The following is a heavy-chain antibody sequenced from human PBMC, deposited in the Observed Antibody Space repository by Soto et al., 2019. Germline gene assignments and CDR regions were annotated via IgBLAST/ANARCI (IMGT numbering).Heavy chain of an antibody. CDR2: IIPIFGTA. Sequence: QVQLVQSGAEVKKPGSSVKVSCKASVGTFSSYASSWVRQGPGQGLEWMGGIIPIFGTANYAQKFQGRVTITADESTSTAYMELSSLRSEDTAVYYCVLLWFGEANYWGQGTLVTVSS. J-gene: IGHJ4*02. D-gene: IGHD3-10*01. V-gene: IGHV1-69*12. CDR3: VLLWFGEANY. CDR1: VGTFSSYA.